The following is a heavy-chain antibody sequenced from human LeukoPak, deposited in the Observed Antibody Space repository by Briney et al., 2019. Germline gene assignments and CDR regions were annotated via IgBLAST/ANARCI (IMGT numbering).Heavy chain of an antibody. D-gene: IGHD2-2*02. J-gene: IGHJ5*02. Sequence: ASVKVSCKASGYTFTAYYMHWVRQAPGQGLEWMGGIIPIFGTANYAQKFQGRVTITADESTSTAYMELSSLRSEDTAVYYCASLCSSTSCYRYPDWFGPWGQGTLVTVSS. CDR2: IIPIFGTA. V-gene: IGHV1-69*13. CDR1: GYTFTAYY. CDR3: ASLCSSTSCYRYPDWFGP.